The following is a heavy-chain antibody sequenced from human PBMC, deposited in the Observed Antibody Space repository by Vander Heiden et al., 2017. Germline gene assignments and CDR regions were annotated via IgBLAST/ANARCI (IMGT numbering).Heavy chain of an antibody. J-gene: IGHJ5*02. V-gene: IGHV3-23*01. Sequence: EVQLLEAGGDLVQPGGSLRLSCAVSGLPFSSYGMSWVRQAPGKGLEWVSGITRSGGSTYYADSVKGRFTISRDNARNTLFLQLNSLRADDTGVYFCAKSPPAIAAGGLDLWGQGTLVTVSS. CDR2: ITRSGGST. CDR3: AKSPPAIAAGGLDL. CDR1: GLPFSSYG. D-gene: IGHD6-13*01.